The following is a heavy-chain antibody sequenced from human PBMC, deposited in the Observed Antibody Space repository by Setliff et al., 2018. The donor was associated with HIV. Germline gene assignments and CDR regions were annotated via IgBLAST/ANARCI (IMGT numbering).Heavy chain of an antibody. CDR1: GFNFSSYG. J-gene: IGHJ4*02. D-gene: IGHD6-6*01. CDR3: AKDRWQYTSPHFDY. CDR2: IWYDGSNK. Sequence: GGSLRLSCAASGFNFSSYGMHWVRQAPGKGLEWVAVIWYDGSNKYYADSVKGRFTISRDNSKNTLSLQVNSLRTGDTAVYYCAKDRWQYTSPHFDYWGQGTLVTVSS. V-gene: IGHV3-30*02.